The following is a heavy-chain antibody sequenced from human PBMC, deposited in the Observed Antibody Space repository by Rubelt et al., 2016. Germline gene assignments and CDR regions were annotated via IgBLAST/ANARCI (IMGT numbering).Heavy chain of an antibody. CDR2: ISAYNGNT. CDR1: GYTFTSYG. Sequence: QVQLVQSGAEVKKPGASVKVSCKASGYTFTSYGISWVRQAPGQGLEWMGWISAYNGNTNYAQKLQGRVTMTPDTSTSTAYMERRSLRSDDTAVYYCASMYSSSWYRGWFDPWGQGTLVTVSS. J-gene: IGHJ5*02. D-gene: IGHD6-13*01. V-gene: IGHV1-18*01. CDR3: ASMYSSSWYRGWFDP.